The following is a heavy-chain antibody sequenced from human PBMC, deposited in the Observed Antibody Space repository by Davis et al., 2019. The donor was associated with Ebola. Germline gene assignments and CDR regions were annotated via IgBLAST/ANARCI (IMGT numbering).Heavy chain of an antibody. J-gene: IGHJ2*01. CDR1: GFTFQIYG. Sequence: GESLKISCASSGFTFQIYGIHWVRQAPGKGLEWVSFIRYDGSLQFYADSVKGRFTISRDNSKNTLYLQMNSLRAEDTALYFCAKDKTTVTQYWYLDLWGRGTLVTVSS. V-gene: IGHV3-30*02. CDR3: AKDKTTVTQYWYLDL. D-gene: IGHD4-17*01. CDR2: IRYDGSLQ.